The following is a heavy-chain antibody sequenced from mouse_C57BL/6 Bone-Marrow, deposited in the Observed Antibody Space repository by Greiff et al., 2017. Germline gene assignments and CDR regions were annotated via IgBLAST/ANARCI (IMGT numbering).Heavy chain of an antibody. J-gene: IGHJ4*01. D-gene: IGHD1-1*01. Sequence: EVKLMQSGGDLVKPGGSLKLSCAASGFTFSSYGMSWVRQTPDKRLEWVATISSGGSYTYYPDSVKGRFPISRDNAKNTLYLQMSSLKSEDTAMDYCARQGYYGAMDYWGEGTSVTVSS. CDR1: GFTFSSYG. CDR3: ARQGYYGAMDY. CDR2: ISSGGSYT. V-gene: IGHV5-6*01.